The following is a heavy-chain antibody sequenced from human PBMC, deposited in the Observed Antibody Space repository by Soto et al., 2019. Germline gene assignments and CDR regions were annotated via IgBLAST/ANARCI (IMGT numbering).Heavy chain of an antibody. J-gene: IGHJ5*02. V-gene: IGHV4-34*01. CDR2: INHSGST. Sequence: SETLSLTCAVYGGSFSRYYWSWIRQPPGKGPEWIGEINHSGSTNNHPSLKSGVTISVDMPMNQSSLKLSSLTAADTAVYYCARVARGSITIFGVVTRWFDPWGQGTLVTVSS. D-gene: IGHD3-3*01. CDR1: GGSFSRYY. CDR3: ARVARGSITIFGVVTRWFDP.